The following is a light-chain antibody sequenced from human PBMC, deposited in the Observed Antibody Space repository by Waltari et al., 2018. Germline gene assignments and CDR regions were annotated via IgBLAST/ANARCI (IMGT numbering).Light chain of an antibody. CDR2: DVS. CDR3: SSYTSTSTRV. J-gene: IGLJ2*01. V-gene: IGLV2-14*03. CDR1: SSDICGYNY. Sequence: QSALTQPASVSGSPGQSITISCTGTSSDICGYNYVSWYQQHPGKAPKLMIYDVSNRPSGVSYRFSGSKSANTASLTISGLQAEDEADYYCSSYTSTSTRVFGGGTKLTVL.